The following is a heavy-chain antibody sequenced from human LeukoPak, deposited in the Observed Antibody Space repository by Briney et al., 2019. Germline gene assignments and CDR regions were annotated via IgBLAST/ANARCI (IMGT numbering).Heavy chain of an antibody. J-gene: IGHJ6*02. D-gene: IGHD2-21*02. CDR3: RRPCGGDRDYYYYGMDV. Sequence: PGGSLRLSCAASGFTFSNSDMNWFHQAPGKGREWVSGVSWNGSRTHYADSVKGRFIISRDNSRNTLYLQTNSLRAEDTAVYYCRRPCGGDRDYYYYGMDVWGQGTTVTVSS. CDR1: GFTFSNSD. V-gene: IGHV3-35*01. CDR2: VSWNGSRT.